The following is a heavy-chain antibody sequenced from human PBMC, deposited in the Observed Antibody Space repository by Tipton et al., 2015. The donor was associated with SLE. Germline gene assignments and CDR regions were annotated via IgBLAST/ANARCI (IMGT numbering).Heavy chain of an antibody. CDR3: ARSYSGSQRFYYYYGMDV. J-gene: IGHJ6*02. CDR1: GFTFSSYW. V-gene: IGHV3-7*01. CDR2: IKQDGSEK. D-gene: IGHD1-26*01. Sequence: SLRLSCAASGFTFSSYWMSWVRQAPGKGLEWVANIKQDGSEKYYVDSVKGRFTISRDNAKNSLYLQMNSLRAEDTAVYYCARSYSGSQRFYYYYGMDVWGQGTTVTVSS.